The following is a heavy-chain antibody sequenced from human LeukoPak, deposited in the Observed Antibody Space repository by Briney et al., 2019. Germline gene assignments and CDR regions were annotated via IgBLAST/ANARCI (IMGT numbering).Heavy chain of an antibody. Sequence: SVKVSCKASGGRLSNHAINWVRQAPGQGLEWMAGLIPLSGVVKYAQSWQGRVTISADESTGTAHMELSSLRSEDTAVYYCVGSGYYGVVDYWGQGTLVTVSS. CDR1: GGRLSNHA. D-gene: IGHD3-22*01. CDR2: LIPLSGVV. V-gene: IGHV1-69*13. CDR3: VGSGYYGVVDY. J-gene: IGHJ4*02.